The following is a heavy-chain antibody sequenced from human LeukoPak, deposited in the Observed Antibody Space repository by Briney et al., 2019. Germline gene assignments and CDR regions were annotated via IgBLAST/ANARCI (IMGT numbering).Heavy chain of an antibody. D-gene: IGHD3-10*01. V-gene: IGHV1-2*02. Sequence: ASVKVSCKASGNTFTGYYIHWVRQAPGQGLEWMGWINPNSGGTNYAQKFQGRVTMTRDTSISTAYMELSRLRSDDTAVYYCARDRVRGVIISGYWGQGTLVTVSS. CDR2: INPNSGGT. CDR1: GNTFTGYY. CDR3: ARDRVRGVIISGY. J-gene: IGHJ4*02.